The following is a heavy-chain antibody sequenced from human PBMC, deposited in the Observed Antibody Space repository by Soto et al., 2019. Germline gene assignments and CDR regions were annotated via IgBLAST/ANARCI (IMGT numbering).Heavy chain of an antibody. CDR1: GGSISSSSYY. CDR2: IYYSGST. CDR3: ARQENGRGSGSYGGNDY. D-gene: IGHD3-10*01. V-gene: IGHV4-39*01. J-gene: IGHJ4*02. Sequence: QLKLQESGPGLVKPSETLSLTCTVSGGSISSSSYYWGWIRPPPGKGLEWIGSIYYSGSTYYNPSLKSRVTISEDTSKNQFSLKLSSVTAADTAVYYCARQENGRGSGSYGGNDYWGQGTLVTVSS.